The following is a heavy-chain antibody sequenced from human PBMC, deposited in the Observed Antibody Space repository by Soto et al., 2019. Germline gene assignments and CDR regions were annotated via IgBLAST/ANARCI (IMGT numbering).Heavy chain of an antibody. CDR2: IYWNDDK. D-gene: IGHD1-26*01. Sequence: SGPTLVNPTQILTLTCTFSGFSLSTRAVGVGWIRQPPGKALEWLALIYWNDDKRYSPSLKNRLTITKDTSKNHVVLTMTNMDPVDTATYYCAHRHELGSFDIWGQGTKVTVSS. J-gene: IGHJ3*02. CDR1: GFSLSTRAVG. V-gene: IGHV2-5*01. CDR3: AHRHELGSFDI.